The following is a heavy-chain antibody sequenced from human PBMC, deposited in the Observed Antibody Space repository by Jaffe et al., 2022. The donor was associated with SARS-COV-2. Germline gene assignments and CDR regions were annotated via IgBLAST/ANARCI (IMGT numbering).Heavy chain of an antibody. CDR2: NRNKANSYTT. CDR1: GFTFSDYF. Sequence: EVQLVESGGDLVQPGGSLRLSCAASGFTFSDYFMDWVRQAPGKGLEWVGRNRNKANSYTTEYAASVKGRFTVSRDDSNNSLYLHMNSLKTEDTAVYYCVRGRKGFDSWGQGTLVTVSS. V-gene: IGHV3-72*01. J-gene: IGHJ4*02. CDR3: VRGRKGFDS.